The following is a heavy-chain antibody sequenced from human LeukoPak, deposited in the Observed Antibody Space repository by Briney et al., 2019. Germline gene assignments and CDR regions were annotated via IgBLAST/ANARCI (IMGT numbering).Heavy chain of an antibody. CDR1: GFTFSSYS. CDR2: IKSKTDGGTT. D-gene: IGHD6-6*01. Sequence: PGGSLRLSCAASGFTFSSYSMNWVRQAPGKGLEWVGRIKSKTDGGTTDYAAPVKGRFTISRDDSKNTLYLQMNSLKTEDTAVYYCTTDFVQTLAFDYWGQGTLVTVSS. J-gene: IGHJ4*02. CDR3: TTDFVQTLAFDY. V-gene: IGHV3-15*07.